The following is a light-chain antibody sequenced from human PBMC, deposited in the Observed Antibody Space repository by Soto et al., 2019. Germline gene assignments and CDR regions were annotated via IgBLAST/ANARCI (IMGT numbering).Light chain of an antibody. CDR2: AAS. CDR3: QQTSSFPLT. J-gene: IGKJ4*01. CDR1: QGITSW. Sequence: DIQMTQSPSSVSASVGDSLTITCRASQGITSWVAWYQHKPGRAPKLRIYAASRLQSGVPSRFRGSGSGTDFTLTISSLQPEDFGTYYCQQTSSFPLTLGGGTKVEIK. V-gene: IGKV1-12*01.